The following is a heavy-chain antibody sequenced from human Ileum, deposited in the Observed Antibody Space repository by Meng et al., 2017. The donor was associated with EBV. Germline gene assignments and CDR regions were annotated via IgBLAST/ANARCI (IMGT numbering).Heavy chain of an antibody. CDR1: GGPINSSSYY. J-gene: IGHJ4*02. CDR3: ARSIVVVPAAIYY. Sequence: QLQLQVSGPGLVKPSETLPLTCTGSGGPINSSSYYWGWIRQPPGKGLEWIGSIYYSGSTYYNPSLKSRVTISVDTSKNQFSLKLSSVTAADTAVYYCARSIVVVPAAIYYWGQGTLVTVSS. D-gene: IGHD2-2*01. CDR2: IYYSGST. V-gene: IGHV4-39*01.